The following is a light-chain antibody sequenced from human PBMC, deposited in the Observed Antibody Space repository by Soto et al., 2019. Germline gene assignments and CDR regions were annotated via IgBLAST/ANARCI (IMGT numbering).Light chain of an antibody. CDR1: SSDVGGYNY. CDR2: EVS. J-gene: IGLJ3*02. V-gene: IGLV2-8*01. CDR3: SSFAGRFTWV. Sequence: QSALTQPPSASGSPGQSVTISCAGTSSDVGGYNYVSWYQHHPGKAPKLIIYEVSKRPSGVPDRFSGSKFGSTASLTVSGLQAEDEADYYCSSFAGRFTWVFGGGTKVTVL.